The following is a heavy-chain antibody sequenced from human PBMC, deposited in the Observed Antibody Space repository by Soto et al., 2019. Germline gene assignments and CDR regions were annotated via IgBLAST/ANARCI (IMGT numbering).Heavy chain of an antibody. D-gene: IGHD3-9*01. V-gene: IGHV4-59*08. CDR1: GGSISSYY. J-gene: IGHJ4*02. CDR3: ARLRYFDWLLPDY. Sequence: SETLSLTCTVSGGSISSYYWSWIRQPPGKGLEWIGYIYYSGSTNYNPSLKSRVTISVDTSKNQFSLKLSSVTAADTAVYYCARLRYFDWLLPDYWGQGTLVTVSS. CDR2: IYYSGST.